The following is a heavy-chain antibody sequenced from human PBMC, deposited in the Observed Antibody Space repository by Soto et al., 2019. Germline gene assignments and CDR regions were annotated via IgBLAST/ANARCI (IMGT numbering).Heavy chain of an antibody. V-gene: IGHV4-59*08. CDR1: GGSISSYY. CDR2: IYYSGST. J-gene: IGHJ4*02. D-gene: IGHD3-16*01. Sequence: SETLSLTCTFSGGSISSYYWSWIRQPPGKGLEWIGYIYYSGSTNYNPSLKSRVTISVDTSKNQFSLKLSSVTAADTAVYYCARLNYDYIWGSRYYFDYWGQGTLVTVSS. CDR3: ARLNYDYIWGSRYYFDY.